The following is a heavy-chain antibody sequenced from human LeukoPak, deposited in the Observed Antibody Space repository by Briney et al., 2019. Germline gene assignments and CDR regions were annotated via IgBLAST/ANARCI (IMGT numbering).Heavy chain of an antibody. Sequence: GGSLRLSCAASGFTFSTYWMSWVRQAPGKGLEWVAMIRPDGSGEYYVDSVKGRFTISRDNAHNSLFLQLNSLRAEDTAVYYCARDLDYWGQGTLVTVSS. V-gene: IGHV3-7*03. CDR3: ARDLDY. CDR2: IRPDGSGE. J-gene: IGHJ4*02. CDR1: GFTFSTYW.